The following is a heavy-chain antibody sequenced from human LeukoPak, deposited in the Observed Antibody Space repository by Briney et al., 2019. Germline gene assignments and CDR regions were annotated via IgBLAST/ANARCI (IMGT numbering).Heavy chain of an antibody. CDR3: AKVGGNFFPYHLDV. V-gene: IGHV1-69*05. CDR1: GNWFSRFA. J-gene: IGHJ6*04. D-gene: IGHD4-23*01. CDR2: IIPIAAPP. Sequence: SVKVSCKVSGNWFSRFAASWVRQAPGEGLEWMGGIIPIAAPPKYAQKFQNRVTITMDDSTKTAYMELRSLRSDDTAVYYCAKVGGNFFPYHLDVWGKGTTVIVSS.